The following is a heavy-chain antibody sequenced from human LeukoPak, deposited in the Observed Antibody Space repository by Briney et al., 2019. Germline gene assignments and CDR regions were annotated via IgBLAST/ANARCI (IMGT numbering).Heavy chain of an antibody. CDR1: GFTFSSYA. CDR3: AKVGSVVVVPAAIEEDNWFDP. Sequence: GGSLRLSCAASGFTFSSYAMYWVRQAPGKGLEWVSAISGSGGSTYYADSVKGRFTISRDNSKNTLYLQMNSLRAEDTAVYYCAKVGSVVVVPAAIEEDNWFDPWGQGTLVTVSS. J-gene: IGHJ5*02. D-gene: IGHD2-2*02. V-gene: IGHV3-23*01. CDR2: ISGSGGST.